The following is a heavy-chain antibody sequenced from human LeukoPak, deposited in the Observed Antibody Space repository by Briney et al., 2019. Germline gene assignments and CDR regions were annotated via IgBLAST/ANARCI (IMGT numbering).Heavy chain of an antibody. CDR1: GFTFSSYA. V-gene: IGHV3-23*01. CDR3: ASGGGATRSAYAFDM. Sequence: GGSLRLSCAASGFTFSSYAMSWVRQAPGKGLEWVSAISGSGGSTYYADSVKGRFTISRDNSKNTLYLQMNSLRAEDTAVYYCASGGGATRSAYAFDMWGQGTMVTVSS. J-gene: IGHJ3*02. CDR2: ISGSGGST. D-gene: IGHD1-26*01.